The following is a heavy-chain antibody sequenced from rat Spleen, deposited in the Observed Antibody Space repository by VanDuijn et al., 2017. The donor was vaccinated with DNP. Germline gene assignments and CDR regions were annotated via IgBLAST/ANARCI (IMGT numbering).Heavy chain of an antibody. Sequence: EVQLVESGGGLVQPGRSLKLSCVASGFTFNNYWMTWIRQAPGKGLEWVASISNTGDHTYCSDSVKGRFTISRDNAENTVYLQMNKLGSEDTAIYYCAKGPNYGGYSDYFDYWGQGVMVTVSS. V-gene: IGHV5-31*01. CDR3: AKGPNYGGYSDYFDY. D-gene: IGHD1-11*01. CDR2: ISNTGDHT. CDR1: GFTFNNYW. J-gene: IGHJ2*01.